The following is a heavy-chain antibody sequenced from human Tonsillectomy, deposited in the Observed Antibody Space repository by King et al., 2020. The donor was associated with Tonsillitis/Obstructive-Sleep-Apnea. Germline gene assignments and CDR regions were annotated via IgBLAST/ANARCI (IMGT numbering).Heavy chain of an antibody. CDR1: GFTFSNAW. J-gene: IGHJ4*02. CDR2: MKTKPDGGTT. D-gene: IGHD6-25*01. CDR3: TTDPGYS. Sequence: VQLVESGGGLLKPGGSLRLSCAASGFTFSNAWMSWVRQAPGKGLEWVGLMKTKPDGGTTDYAAPVKGRFTISRDDSKNTLYLQMNSLKTEDTALYYCTTDPGYSWGQGTLVTVSS. V-gene: IGHV3-15*01.